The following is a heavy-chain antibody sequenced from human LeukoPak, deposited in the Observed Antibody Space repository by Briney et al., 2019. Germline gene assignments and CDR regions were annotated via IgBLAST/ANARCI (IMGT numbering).Heavy chain of an antibody. V-gene: IGHV1-2*02. CDR2: INPNSGGT. CDR1: GYTFTSYD. Sequence: GASVKVSCKASGYTFTSYDINWVRQAPGQGLEWMGWINPNSGGTNYAQKFQGRVTVTRDTSISTVYMELHSLRSDDTAVYYCARRTFYSGSGSPAFFDYWGQGTLVTVSS. J-gene: IGHJ4*02. D-gene: IGHD3-10*01. CDR3: ARRTFYSGSGSPAFFDY.